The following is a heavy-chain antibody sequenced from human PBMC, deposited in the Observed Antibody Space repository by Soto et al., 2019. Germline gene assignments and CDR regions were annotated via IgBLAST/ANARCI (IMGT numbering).Heavy chain of an antibody. CDR3: ARDKFLLSY. Sequence: QVQLVESGGGVVQAGRSLRLSCAASGFTFSGYGMHWVRQAPGKGLEWVAIIWYDGGNKYYADSVKGRFTISRDNSKNPLYLQMNSLRAEDTAVYYCARDKFLLSYWGQGTLVTVSS. CDR2: IWYDGGNK. J-gene: IGHJ4*02. CDR1: GFTFSGYG. V-gene: IGHV3-33*01. D-gene: IGHD2-15*01.